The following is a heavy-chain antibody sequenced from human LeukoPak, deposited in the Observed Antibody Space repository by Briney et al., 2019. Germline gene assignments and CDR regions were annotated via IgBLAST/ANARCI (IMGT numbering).Heavy chain of an antibody. Sequence: PGGSLRLSCAASGFTFSSYSMNWVRQAPGKGLEWVSSISSSSSYIYYADSVKGRFTISRDNAKNSLYLQMNSLRAEDTAVYYCARARDYSNNNWFDPWGQGTLVTVSS. J-gene: IGHJ5*02. V-gene: IGHV3-21*01. CDR1: GFTFSSYS. CDR2: ISSSSSYI. CDR3: ARARDYSNNNWFDP. D-gene: IGHD4-11*01.